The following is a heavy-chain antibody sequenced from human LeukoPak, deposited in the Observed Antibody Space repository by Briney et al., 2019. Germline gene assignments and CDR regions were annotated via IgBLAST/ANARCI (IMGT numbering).Heavy chain of an antibody. CDR1: GYTFTNYG. J-gene: IGHJ6*02. CDR2: ISAYNGNT. V-gene: IGHV1-18*01. D-gene: IGHD2-2*01. CDR3: AASVVVPAAKLSYYYYGMDV. Sequence: ASVKVSCKASGYTFTNYGLSWVRQAPGQGLEWMGWISAYNGNTNYVQKLQGRVTMTTDTSTSTAYMELRSLRSDDTAVYYCAASVVVPAAKLSYYYYGMDVWGQGTTVTVSS.